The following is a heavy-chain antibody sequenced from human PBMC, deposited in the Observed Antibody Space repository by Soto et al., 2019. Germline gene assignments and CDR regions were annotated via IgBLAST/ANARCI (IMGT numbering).Heavy chain of an antibody. CDR3: AKSGAVALDYASGTSNWFDL. V-gene: IGHV5-10-1*01. Sequence: GESLKISFKGSGYSFTNYWINWVRQMPGKGLEWLGRIDPSDSYTTYSPSFRDHGTIAADKSSSTAFLQWSSLTASDTAMYYCAKSGAVALDYASGTSNWFDLWGQGTLVTVSS. J-gene: IGHJ5*02. CDR1: GYSFTNYW. CDR2: IDPSDSYT. D-gene: IGHD3-10*01.